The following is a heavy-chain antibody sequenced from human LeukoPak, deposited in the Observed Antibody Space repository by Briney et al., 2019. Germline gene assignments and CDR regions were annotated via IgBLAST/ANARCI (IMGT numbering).Heavy chain of an antibody. D-gene: IGHD6-19*01. CDR3: AKRAGYSSGPNWFDP. CDR2: ISYDGSNK. V-gene: IGHV3-30*18. J-gene: IGHJ5*02. CDR1: GFTFSSYG. Sequence: GGSLRLSCAASGFTFSSYGMHWVRQAPGKGLEWVAVISYDGSNKYYADSVKGRFTISRDNSKNTLYLQMNSLRAEDTAVYYCAKRAGYSSGPNWFDPWGQGTLVTVSS.